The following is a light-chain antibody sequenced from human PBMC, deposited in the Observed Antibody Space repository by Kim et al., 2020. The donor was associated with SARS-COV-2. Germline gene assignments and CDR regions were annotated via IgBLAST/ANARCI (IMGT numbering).Light chain of an antibody. CDR1: KLGDKY. CDR2: QDS. CDR3: QAWDSSTGV. V-gene: IGLV3-1*01. Sequence: SVAPGQTASITCSGGKLGDKYACWYQQKPGQSPVLVIYQDSKRPSGIPERFSGSNSGNTATLTISGTQAMDEADYYCQAWDSSTGVFGGGTQLTVL. J-gene: IGLJ3*02.